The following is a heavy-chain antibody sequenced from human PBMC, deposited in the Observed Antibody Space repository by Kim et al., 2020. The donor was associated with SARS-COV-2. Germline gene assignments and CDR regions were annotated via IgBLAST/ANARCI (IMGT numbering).Heavy chain of an antibody. CDR3: ARHQGWNRQWAFDI. D-gene: IGHD1-1*01. J-gene: IGHJ3*02. CDR1: GGSISSSSYY. Sequence: SETLSLTCTVSGGSISSSSYYWGWIRQPPGKGLEWIGSIYYSGSTYYNPSLKSRVTISVDTSKNQFSLKLSSVTAADTAVYYCARHQGWNRQWAFDIWGQGTMVTVSS. V-gene: IGHV4-39*01. CDR2: IYYSGST.